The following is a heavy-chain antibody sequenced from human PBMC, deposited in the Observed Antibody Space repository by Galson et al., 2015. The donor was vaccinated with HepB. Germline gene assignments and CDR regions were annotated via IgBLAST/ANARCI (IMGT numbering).Heavy chain of an antibody. V-gene: IGHV1-2*02. Sequence: SVKVSCKASGYTFTGYYMHWVRQAPGQGLEWMGWINRNSGGTNYAQKFQGRVTMTRDTSISTAYMELSRLRSDDTAVYYCARVSPYYDILTGYYSHSHFDYWGQGTLVTVSS. CDR3: ARVSPYYDILTGYYSHSHFDY. CDR2: INRNSGGT. CDR1: GYTFTGYY. D-gene: IGHD3-9*01. J-gene: IGHJ4*02.